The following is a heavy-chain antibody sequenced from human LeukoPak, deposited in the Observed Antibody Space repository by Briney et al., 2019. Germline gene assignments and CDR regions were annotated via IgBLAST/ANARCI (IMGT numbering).Heavy chain of an antibody. CDR1: GYIFTGYH. D-gene: IGHD4-11*01. Sequence: GASVKVSCKASGYIFTGYHMHWLRQAPGQGLEWMGWINPESGDTNYAQTFQGRVTMTRDRYIKTGYMELSSLRSDDTAVYYCARADYSSGWFRGGWFDPWGQGTQVIVSS. V-gene: IGHV1-2*02. CDR2: INPESGDT. J-gene: IGHJ5*02. CDR3: ARADYSSGWFRGGWFDP.